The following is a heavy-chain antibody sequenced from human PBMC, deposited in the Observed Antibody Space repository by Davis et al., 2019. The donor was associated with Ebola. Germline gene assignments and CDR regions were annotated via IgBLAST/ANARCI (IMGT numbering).Heavy chain of an antibody. Sequence: AASVKVSCKASGGAFSIYAISWVRQAPGQGPEWMGGIIPIFKTADYAQKFQGRVTITADESTNTSYMELSSLRAEDTAVYYCASTGIVLMVYAIGDGDYWGQGTLVTVSS. CDR3: ASTGIVLMVYAIGDGDY. J-gene: IGHJ4*02. D-gene: IGHD2-8*01. CDR2: IIPIFKTA. V-gene: IGHV1-69*13. CDR1: GGAFSIYA.